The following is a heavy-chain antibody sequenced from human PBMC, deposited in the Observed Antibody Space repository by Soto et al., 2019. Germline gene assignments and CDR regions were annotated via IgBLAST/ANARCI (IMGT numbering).Heavy chain of an antibody. V-gene: IGHV3-74*01. J-gene: IGHJ4*02. Sequence: GGSLRLSCAASGFTFSSYWMHWVRQAPGKGLVWDSRINPDGSATNYADSVKGRFTISRDNAKNTLYLQMNSLRAEDTAVFYCGRGGSDSPMAPGYWGQGTLVTVSS. D-gene: IGHD5-18*01. CDR2: INPDGSAT. CDR3: GRGGSDSPMAPGY. CDR1: GFTFSSYW.